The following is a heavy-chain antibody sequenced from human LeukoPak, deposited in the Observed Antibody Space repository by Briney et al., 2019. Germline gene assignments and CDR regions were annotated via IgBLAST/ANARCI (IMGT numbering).Heavy chain of an antibody. CDR1: GGSISSSSYY. CDR3: ARSLHPEWLLRGESDDAFDI. CDR2: VYYSGST. Sequence: SETLSLTCTVSGGSISSSSYYWGWIRQPPGKGLEWIVNVYYSGSTYYNPSLKSRVTISVDTSKKQFSLKLSSVTAADTAVYYCARSLHPEWLLRGESDDAFDIWGQGTMVTVSS. D-gene: IGHD3-3*01. V-gene: IGHV4-39*01. J-gene: IGHJ3*02.